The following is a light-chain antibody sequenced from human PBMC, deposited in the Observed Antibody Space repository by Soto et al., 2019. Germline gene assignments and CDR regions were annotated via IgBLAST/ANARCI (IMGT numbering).Light chain of an antibody. CDR1: QSISYW. J-gene: IGKJ1*01. CDR3: QQYYTYST. V-gene: IGKV1-5*01. CDR2: DAS. Sequence: DIQMTQSPSTLSASLGDRVTITCRASQSISYWLAWYQQKPGKAPKLLIYDASSLQSGVPSRFSGSRSGTEFTLTISSLQPEDFATYHCQQYYTYSTFGQGTKVEIK.